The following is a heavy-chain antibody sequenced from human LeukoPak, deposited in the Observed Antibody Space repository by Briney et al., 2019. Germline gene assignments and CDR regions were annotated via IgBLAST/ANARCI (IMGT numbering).Heavy chain of an antibody. Sequence: SETLSLTCTVSGGSISSYYWSWIRQPAGKGLEWIGRIYTSGSTNYNPSLKSRVTMSVDTSKNQFSLRLSSVTAADTAVYYCARSKSYDFWSGYHFGGYYYYTDVWGKGTTVTVSS. CDR2: IYTSGST. J-gene: IGHJ6*03. CDR3: ARSKSYDFWSGYHFGGYYYYTDV. V-gene: IGHV4-4*07. D-gene: IGHD3-3*01. CDR1: GGSISSYY.